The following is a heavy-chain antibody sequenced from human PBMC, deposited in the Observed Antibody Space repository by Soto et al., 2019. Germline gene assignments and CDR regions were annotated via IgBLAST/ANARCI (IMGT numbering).Heavy chain of an antibody. CDR3: ESDFGHGYYLDY. Sequence: GGSLRLSCVASGFSFSNYNMNWVRQAPGKGLEWVSYITDSSDTVHYADSVRGRFTISRDNAESSLYLQMNSLRDEDTAVYFSESDFGHGYYLDYWGRGTLVTVSS. V-gene: IGHV3-48*02. D-gene: IGHD2-2*03. CDR2: ITDSSDTV. J-gene: IGHJ4*02. CDR1: GFSFSNYN.